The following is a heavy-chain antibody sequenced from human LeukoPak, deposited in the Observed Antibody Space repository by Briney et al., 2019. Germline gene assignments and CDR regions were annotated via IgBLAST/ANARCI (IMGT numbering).Heavy chain of an antibody. Sequence: GGSLRLSCAASGFTFSNYAMSWVRQAPGKGPEWVSAISNAAGNGNTYYADSVKGRFTISRDNSKNTLYLRMNSLRVDDTAVFYCARGVDYGDYISGYWGQGTLVTVSS. J-gene: IGHJ4*02. D-gene: IGHD4-17*01. CDR1: GFTFSNYA. CDR3: ARGVDYGDYISGY. CDR2: ISNAAGNGNT. V-gene: IGHV3-23*01.